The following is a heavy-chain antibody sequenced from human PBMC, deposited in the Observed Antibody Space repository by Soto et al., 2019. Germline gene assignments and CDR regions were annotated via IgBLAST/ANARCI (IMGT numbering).Heavy chain of an antibody. CDR3: ARDEVGSYPGAFDI. CDR2: IYYSGST. CDR1: GGSISSGGYY. Sequence: QVQLQESGPGLVKPSQTLSLTCTVSGGSISSGGYYWSWIRQHPGKGLEWIGYIYYSGSTYYNPSLKCRVTISVDTSKNQFSLKLSSVTAADTAVYYCARDEVGSYPGAFDIWGQGTMVTVSS. V-gene: IGHV4-31*03. J-gene: IGHJ3*02. D-gene: IGHD1-26*01.